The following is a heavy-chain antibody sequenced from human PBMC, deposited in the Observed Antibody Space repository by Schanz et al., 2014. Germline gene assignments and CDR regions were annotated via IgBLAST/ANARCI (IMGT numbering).Heavy chain of an antibody. Sequence: QVHLVQSGAEVKKPGSSVKVSCKASGYTFTTYYMLWVRQAPGQGLEWMGIINPSGGSTRYGQKFQGRITVTTDTSTSTVYLELSSLRSDDTAVYYCGRGFSRSYIDFWGQGTLITVSS. CDR1: GYTFTTYY. J-gene: IGHJ4*02. D-gene: IGHD6-6*01. CDR3: GRGFSRSYIDF. V-gene: IGHV1-46*03. CDR2: INPSGGST.